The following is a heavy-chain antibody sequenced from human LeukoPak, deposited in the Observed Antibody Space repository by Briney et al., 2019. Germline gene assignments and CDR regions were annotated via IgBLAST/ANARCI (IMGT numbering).Heavy chain of an antibody. J-gene: IGHJ4*02. CDR1: GFTFSSYS. CDR3: AKDKLGGSGYYGY. CDR2: ISSSSSYT. V-gene: IGHV3-21*04. D-gene: IGHD3-22*01. Sequence: PGGSLRLSCAASGFTFSSYSMNWVRQAPGKGLEWVSSISSSSSYTYYADSVKGRFTISRDNSKNTLYLQMNSLRAEDTAVYYCAKDKLGGSGYYGYWGQGALVTVSS.